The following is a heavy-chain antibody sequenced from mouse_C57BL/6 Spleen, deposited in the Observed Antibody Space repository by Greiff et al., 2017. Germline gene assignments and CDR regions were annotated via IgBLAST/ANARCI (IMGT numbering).Heavy chain of an antibody. D-gene: IGHD1-1*01. CDR1: GFNIKDYY. Sequence: VQLQPSGAELVKPGASVKLSCTASGFNIKDYYMHWVQQRTEQGLEWIGRIDPEDGETTYAPKFPGKATITADTTSNTAYLQLSSLTSEDTAVYYCARSSDYGSRYFDVWGTGTTVTVSS. V-gene: IGHV14-2*01. CDR3: ARSSDYGSRYFDV. J-gene: IGHJ1*03. CDR2: IDPEDGET.